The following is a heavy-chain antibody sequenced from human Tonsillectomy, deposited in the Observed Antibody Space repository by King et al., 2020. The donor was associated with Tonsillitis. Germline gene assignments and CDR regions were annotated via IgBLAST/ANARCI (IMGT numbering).Heavy chain of an antibody. CDR1: GDSLNSYY. CDR2: IYTSGST. CDR3: ARDQALGELLQIKAFDI. Sequence: QLQESGPGLVKPSETLSLTCTVSGDSLNSYYWSWIRQSAGRGLEWIGRIYTSGSTRYNPSLNSRVTMSIDTSKNQFSLKLSSVTAADTAVYYCARDQALGELLQIKAFDIWGQGTMVTVSS. V-gene: IGHV4-4*07. J-gene: IGHJ3*02. D-gene: IGHD3-10*01.